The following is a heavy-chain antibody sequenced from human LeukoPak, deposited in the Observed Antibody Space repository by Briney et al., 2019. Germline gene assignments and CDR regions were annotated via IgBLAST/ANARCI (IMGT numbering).Heavy chain of an antibody. CDR3: AKDIYGGATGRGDY. CDR1: GFTFDDYA. Sequence: GGSLRLSCAASGFTFDDYAMHWVRQAPGKGLEWVSLISGDGGSTYYADSVKSRFTISRDNSKNSLYLQMNSLRTEDTALYYCAKDIYGGATGRGDYWGQGTLVTVSS. D-gene: IGHD2-21*01. CDR2: ISGDGGST. J-gene: IGHJ4*02. V-gene: IGHV3-43*02.